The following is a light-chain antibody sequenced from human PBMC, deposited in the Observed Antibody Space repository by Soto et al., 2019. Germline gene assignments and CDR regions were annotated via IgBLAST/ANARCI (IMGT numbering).Light chain of an antibody. CDR3: QHYGNSQLT. Sequence: ESVLTQSPGTLSLSPGERATLLCRASQSVSSTYLAWYQQKPGRAPRLLIYHASSRASGIPDRFSGSGSGTDFTLTISSLEPEDFAVYYCQHYGNSQLTFGGGTKVDIK. V-gene: IGKV3-20*01. CDR1: QSVSSTY. J-gene: IGKJ4*01. CDR2: HAS.